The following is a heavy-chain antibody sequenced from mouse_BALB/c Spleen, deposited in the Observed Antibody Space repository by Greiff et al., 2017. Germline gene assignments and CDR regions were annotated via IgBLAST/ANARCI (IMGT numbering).Heavy chain of an antibody. CDR2: ISSGGST. V-gene: IGHV5-6-5*01. J-gene: IGHJ3*01. D-gene: IGHD2-4*01. CDR3: ARGDYDYDEETWFAY. Sequence: EGKVVESGGGLVKPGGSLKLSCAASGFTFSSYAMSWVRQTPEKRLEWVASISSGGSTYYPDSVKGRFTISRDNARNILYLQMSSLRSEDTAMYYCARGDYDYDEETWFAYWGQGTLVTVSA. CDR1: GFTFSSYA.